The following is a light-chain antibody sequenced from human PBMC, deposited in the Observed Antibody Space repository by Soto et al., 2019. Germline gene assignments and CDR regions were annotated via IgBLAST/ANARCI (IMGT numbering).Light chain of an antibody. CDR2: EVI. CDR3: SSYSATNTL. CDR1: SSDVGDYPN. J-gene: IGLJ1*01. V-gene: IGLV2-14*01. Sequence: QSVLTQPASVSGSPGQSITISCTGTSSDVGDYPNVSWYQQHPGKVPKLIIYEVIHRPSGVTSRFSGSKSENTASLTISGLQAEDEADYYCSSYSATNTLFGTGTKVTVL.